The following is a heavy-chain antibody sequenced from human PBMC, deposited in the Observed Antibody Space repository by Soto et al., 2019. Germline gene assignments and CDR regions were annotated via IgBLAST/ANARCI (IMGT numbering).Heavy chain of an antibody. V-gene: IGHV4-39*01. D-gene: IGHD2-15*01. CDR2: VFYTGDT. CDR1: GGSITTTNYY. J-gene: IGHJ4*01. Sequence: PSETLSLTCNVSGGSITTTNYYWSWVRQPPGKGLEWIANVFYTGDTCNSPSFRSRVTICVDPSKNQFSLKLSSVTAADTAMCSCASFQVPGSFEYSGRGPLVTVSS. CDR3: ASFQVPGSFEY.